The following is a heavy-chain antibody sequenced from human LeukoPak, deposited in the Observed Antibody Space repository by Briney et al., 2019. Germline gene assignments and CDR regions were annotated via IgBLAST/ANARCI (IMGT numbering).Heavy chain of an antibody. D-gene: IGHD5-24*01. CDR2: VNPGGDNT. J-gene: IGHJ3*02. CDR3: ARIRDGYNDAYDS. Sequence: ASVKVSCKASGYTFTNYYIHWVRQAPGQGLEWMGLVNPGGDNTDYAQNFQGRVTMTRDTSTSTVYMGLSSVRSEDTAVYYCARIRDGYNDAYDSWGQGTMVTVSS. CDR1: GYTFTNYY. V-gene: IGHV1-46*01.